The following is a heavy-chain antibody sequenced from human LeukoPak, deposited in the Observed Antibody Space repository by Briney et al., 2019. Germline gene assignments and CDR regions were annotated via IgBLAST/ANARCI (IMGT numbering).Heavy chain of an antibody. J-gene: IGHJ4*02. V-gene: IGHV4-39*07. D-gene: IGHD6-13*01. CDR2: IYYSGST. Sequence: SETLSLTCTVSGGSISSSSYYWGWIRQPPGKGLEWIGSIYYSGSTYYNPSLKSRVTISVDTSKNQFSLKLSSVTAADTAVYYCARLRGSSSWGQGTLVTVSS. CDR3: ARLRGSSS. CDR1: GGSISSSSYY.